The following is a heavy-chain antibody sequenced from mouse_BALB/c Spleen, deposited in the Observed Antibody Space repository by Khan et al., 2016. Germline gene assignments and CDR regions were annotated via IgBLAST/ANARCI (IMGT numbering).Heavy chain of an antibody. D-gene: IGHD2-2*01. V-gene: IGHV1-54*01. CDR3: ESSDGCDVGYTY. J-gene: IGHJ3*01. CDR1: GYAFTNYL. Sequence: QVQLQQPGAELVRPGTSVKVSCKASGYAFTNYLIEWVKQRPGQGLEWIGVINPGSGGSNYNEKFKGKARLTSDISSSTADLQISSLTTEYAVVDVCESSDGCDVGYTYCGQSTLVTVSA. CDR2: INPGSGGS.